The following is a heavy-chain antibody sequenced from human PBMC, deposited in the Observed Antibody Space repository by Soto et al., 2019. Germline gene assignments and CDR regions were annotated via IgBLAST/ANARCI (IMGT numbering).Heavy chain of an antibody. CDR3: AKASPPNYSTNPWARKDN. CDR2: ISGSGGST. V-gene: IGHV3-23*01. Sequence: PGGSLRLSCAASGFTFSSYAMSWVRQAPGKGLEWVSAISGSGGSTYYADPVKGRFTISRDNSKNTLYLQMNSLRAEDTAVYYCAKASPPNYSTNPWARKDNWGQGTLITVAS. CDR1: GFTFSSYA. J-gene: IGHJ4*02. D-gene: IGHD4-4*01.